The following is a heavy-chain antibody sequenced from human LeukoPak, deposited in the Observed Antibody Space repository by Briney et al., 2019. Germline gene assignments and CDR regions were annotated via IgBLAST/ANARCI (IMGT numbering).Heavy chain of an antibody. CDR2: INPSGGST. J-gene: IGHJ6*03. Sequence: ASVKVSCKASGYTFTSYYMHWVRQAPGQGLEWMGIINPSGGSTSYAQKFQGRVTMTRDMSTSTVYMELSSLRSEDTAVYYCAADRVERRFGEPYYYMDVWGKGTTVTISS. D-gene: IGHD3-10*01. V-gene: IGHV1-46*01. CDR3: AADRVERRFGEPYYYMDV. CDR1: GYTFTSYY.